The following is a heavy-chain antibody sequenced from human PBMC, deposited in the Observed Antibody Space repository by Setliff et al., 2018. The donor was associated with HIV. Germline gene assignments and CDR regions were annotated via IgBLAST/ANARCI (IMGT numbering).Heavy chain of an antibody. D-gene: IGHD6-19*01. CDR3: ARDPGIAVASSGFDY. CDR1: GYSFINYG. J-gene: IGHJ4*02. CDR2: ISPNFGHT. Sequence: ASVKVSCKASGYSFINYGISWVRQAPGHGLEWMGWISPNFGHTKYAQKFLDRVTMTTDTSTSTAYMELRSLRSDDTAVYYCARDPGIAVASSGFDYWGQGTLVTVSS. V-gene: IGHV1-18*01.